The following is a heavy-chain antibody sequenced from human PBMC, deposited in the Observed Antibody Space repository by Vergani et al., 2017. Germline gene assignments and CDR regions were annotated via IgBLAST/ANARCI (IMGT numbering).Heavy chain of an antibody. CDR2: IHHSGDT. CDR3: ARHRGSGGFFPSSYFYGMDV. V-gene: IGHV4-38-2*01. D-gene: IGHD3-10*01. CDR1: DSSIMTNPY. Sequence: QVQLQESGPGLVKPSETLTLTCDVSDSSIMTNPYWGWFRQSPGKGLEWIGCIHHSGDTHYNSSLKSRVSISIVSSSKFSLSLTSVTAADTAIYYCARHRGSGGFFPSSYFYGMDVWLHGTTLTVSS. J-gene: IGHJ6*02.